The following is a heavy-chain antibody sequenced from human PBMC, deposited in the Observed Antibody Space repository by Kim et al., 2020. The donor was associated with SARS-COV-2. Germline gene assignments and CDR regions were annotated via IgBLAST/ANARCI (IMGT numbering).Heavy chain of an antibody. V-gene: IGHV3-11*01. J-gene: IGHJ3*02. D-gene: IGHD2-15*01. Sequence: YENALKTRFTHSKDNAKNSLYLQMNSLSAEDTAVYYCARAGIGWNAFDIWGLGTMVTVSS. CDR3: ARAGIGWNAFDI.